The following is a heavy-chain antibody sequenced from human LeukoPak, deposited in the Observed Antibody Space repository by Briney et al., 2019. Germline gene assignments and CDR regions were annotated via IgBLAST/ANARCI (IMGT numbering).Heavy chain of an antibody. V-gene: IGHV1-18*01. CDR1: GYTFTSYG. D-gene: IGHD2-2*01. CDR2: ISAYNGNT. Sequence: ASVKVSCKASGYTFTSYGISWVRQAPGQGLEWMGWISAYNGNTNYAQKPQGRVTMTTDTSTSTAYMELRSLRSDDTAVYYCAHHALVPAAKRAYYGMDVWGQGTTVTVSS. J-gene: IGHJ6*02. CDR3: AHHALVPAAKRAYYGMDV.